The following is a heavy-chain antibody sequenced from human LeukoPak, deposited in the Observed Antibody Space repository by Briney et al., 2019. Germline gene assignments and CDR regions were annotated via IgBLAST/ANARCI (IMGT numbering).Heavy chain of an antibody. CDR3: ARIERSSSWSRAAEYFQH. CDR1: GGSISSSSYY. V-gene: IGHV4-39*07. D-gene: IGHD6-13*01. Sequence: SETLSLTCTVSGGSISSSSYYWGWIRQPPGKGLEWIGSIYYSGSTYYNPSLKSRVTISVDTSKNQFSLKLSSVTAADTAVYYCARIERSSSWSRAAEYFQHWGQGTLVTVSS. CDR2: IYYSGST. J-gene: IGHJ1*01.